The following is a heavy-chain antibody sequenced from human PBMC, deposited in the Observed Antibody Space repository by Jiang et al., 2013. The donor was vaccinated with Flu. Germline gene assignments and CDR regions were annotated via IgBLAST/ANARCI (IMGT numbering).Heavy chain of an antibody. CDR1: GFTFSSYE. V-gene: IGHV3-48*03. CDR2: ISSSGSTI. Sequence: VQLLESGGGLVQPGGSLRLSCAASGFTFSSYEMNWVRQAPGKGLEWVSYISSSGSTIYYADSVKGRFTISRDNAKNSLYLQMNSLRAEDTAVYYCLGRWLQLRTWGGQGTLVTVSS. D-gene: IGHD5-24*01. J-gene: IGHJ4*02. CDR3: LGRWLQLRTW.